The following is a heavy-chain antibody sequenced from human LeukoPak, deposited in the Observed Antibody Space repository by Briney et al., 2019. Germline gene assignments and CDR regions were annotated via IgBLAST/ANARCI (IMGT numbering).Heavy chain of an antibody. CDR1: GGSFSRYS. J-gene: IGHJ3*02. CDR2: IYYSGST. Sequence: SETLSLTCAVYGGSFSRYSWSWIRQPPGKGLEWIGYIYYSGSTYYNPSLKSRVTISVDTSKNQFSLKLSSVTAADTAVYYCARGGILSDAFDIWGQGTMVTVSS. D-gene: IGHD5-18*01. CDR3: ARGGILSDAFDI. V-gene: IGHV4-30-4*01.